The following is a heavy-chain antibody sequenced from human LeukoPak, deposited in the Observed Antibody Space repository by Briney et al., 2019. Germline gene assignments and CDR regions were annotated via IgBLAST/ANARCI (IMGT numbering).Heavy chain of an antibody. CDR3: ARVVDCSGGSCYYFGYYYYYMDV. V-gene: IGHV4-34*01. D-gene: IGHD2-15*01. J-gene: IGHJ6*03. CDR1: GGSFSGYY. Sequence: PSETLSLTCAVYGGSFSGYYWSWIRQPPGKGLEWIGSIYYSGSTYYNPSLKSRVTISVDTSKNQFSLKLSSVTAADTAVYYCARVVDCSGGSCYYFGYYYYYMDVWGKGTTVTVSS. CDR2: IYYSGST.